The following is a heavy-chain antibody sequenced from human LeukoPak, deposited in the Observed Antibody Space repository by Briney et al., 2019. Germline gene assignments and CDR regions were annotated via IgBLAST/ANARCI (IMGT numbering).Heavy chain of an antibody. CDR1: GFTFGDYA. CDR3: TRPRGLPRYIQWCFDY. D-gene: IGHD2-8*01. V-gene: IGHV3-49*04. J-gene: IGHJ4*02. Sequence: SGGSLRLSCTASGFTFGDYAMSWVRQAPGKGLEWVGFIRSKAYGGTTEYAASVKGRFTISRDDSKSIAYLQMNSLKTENTAVYYRTRPRGLPRYIQWCFDYWGQGTLVTVSS. CDR2: IRSKAYGGTT.